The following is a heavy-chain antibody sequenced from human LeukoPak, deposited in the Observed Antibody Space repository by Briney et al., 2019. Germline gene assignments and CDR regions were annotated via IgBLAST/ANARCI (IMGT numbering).Heavy chain of an antibody. CDR3: ASERVDHSSSDWYFGY. V-gene: IGHV3-33*01. D-gene: IGHD6-13*01. J-gene: IGHJ4*02. CDR1: GFTFSSYG. CDR2: IRYDGNNK. Sequence: PGGSLRLSCGASGFTFSSYGMHWVRQAPGKGLEWVAVIRYDGNNKFYEDSVKGRFTISRDNSKNTLYLQMNSLRAEDTALYYCASERVDHSSSDWYFGYWGQGILVTVSS.